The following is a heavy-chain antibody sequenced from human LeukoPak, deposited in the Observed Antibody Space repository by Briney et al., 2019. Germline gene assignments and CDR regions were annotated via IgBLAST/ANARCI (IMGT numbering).Heavy chain of an antibody. D-gene: IGHD5-18*01. CDR3: ARRARIQHSWYFDL. V-gene: IGHV4-34*01. J-gene: IGHJ2*01. CDR1: GGSFSGYY. Sequence: PSETLSLTCAVYGGSFSGYYWSWIRQPPGKGLEWIGEINHSGSTNYNPSLKSRVTISVDTSKNQFSLKLSSVTAADTAVYYCARRARIQHSWYFDLWGRGTLVTVSS. CDR2: INHSGST.